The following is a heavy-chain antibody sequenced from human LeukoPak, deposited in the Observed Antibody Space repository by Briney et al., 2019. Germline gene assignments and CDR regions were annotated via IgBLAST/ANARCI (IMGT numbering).Heavy chain of an antibody. D-gene: IGHD2-2*01. J-gene: IGHJ6*02. CDR1: GGSFSGYY. CDR2: INHSGST. V-gene: IGHV4-34*01. CDR3: ARADTKYVGYCSSTSCNYYYYGMDV. Sequence: SETLSLTCAVYGGSFSGYYWSWIRQPPGKGLEWIGEINHSGSTNYNPSLKSRVTISVDTSKNQFSLKLRSVPAADTAVYYCARADTKYVGYCSSTSCNYYYYGMDVWGQGTTVTVSS.